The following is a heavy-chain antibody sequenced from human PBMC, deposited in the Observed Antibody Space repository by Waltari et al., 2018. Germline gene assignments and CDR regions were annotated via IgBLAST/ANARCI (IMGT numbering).Heavy chain of an antibody. Sequence: EVQLVESGGGLVQPGGSLRLYCSASGFTFSRYAMHWVRQAPGQVLEYVSAINSHGTKTYYADSVKGRFTISRDNSKNTLYLQMSSLRTEDPAVYYCVKDEDDTSGYPSWGQGTLVTVSS. D-gene: IGHD3-22*01. CDR2: INSHGTKT. CDR1: GFTFSRYA. J-gene: IGHJ5*02. CDR3: VKDEDDTSGYPS. V-gene: IGHV3-64D*06.